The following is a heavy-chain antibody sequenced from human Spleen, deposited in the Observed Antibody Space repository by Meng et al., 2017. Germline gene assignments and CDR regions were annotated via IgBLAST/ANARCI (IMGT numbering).Heavy chain of an antibody. CDR3: ARDRGYYYDSSGYPVEDDAFDI. J-gene: IGHJ3*02. CDR1: GFTVTSNE. CDR2: ISSSSSYI. Sequence: GESLKISCAASGFTVTSNEMSWVRQAPGKRLEWVSSISSSSSYIYYADSVKGRFTISRDNAKNSLYLQMNSLRAEDTAVYYCARDRGYYYDSSGYPVEDDAFDIWGQGTMVTVSS. V-gene: IGHV3-21*01. D-gene: IGHD3-22*01.